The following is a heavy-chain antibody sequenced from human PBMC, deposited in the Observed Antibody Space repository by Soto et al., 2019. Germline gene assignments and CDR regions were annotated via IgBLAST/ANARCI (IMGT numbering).Heavy chain of an antibody. V-gene: IGHV3-48*03. CDR3: ARDRAAGGY. CDR1: GFSSSNYE. J-gene: IGHJ4*02. Sequence: EMHLVESGGGLVQPGGSLRLSCAASGFSSSNYEMNWVRQAPGKGLEWVAYISSGGDTIHYADSVRGRFTVSRDNARNSLSLQMKTLRVEDTALYYCARDRAAGGYWGQGTLVTVSS. D-gene: IGHD6-13*01. CDR2: ISSGGDTI.